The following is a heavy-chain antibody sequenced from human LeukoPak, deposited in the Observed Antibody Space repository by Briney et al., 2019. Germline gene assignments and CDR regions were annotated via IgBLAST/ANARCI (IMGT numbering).Heavy chain of an antibody. V-gene: IGHV1-69*05. CDR2: IIPIFGTA. Sequence: SVKVSCKASGGTFSSSAISWVRQAPGQGLEWMGGIIPIFGTANYAQKFQGRVTITTDESTSTAYMELSSLRSEDTAVYYCARDQGTTVVTRNYYYYYMDVWGKGTTVTVSS. CDR3: ARDQGTTVVTRNYYYYYMDV. CDR1: GGTFSSSA. J-gene: IGHJ6*03. D-gene: IGHD4-23*01.